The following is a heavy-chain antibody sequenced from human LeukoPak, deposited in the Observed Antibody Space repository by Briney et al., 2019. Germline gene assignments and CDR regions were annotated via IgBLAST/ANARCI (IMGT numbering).Heavy chain of an antibody. Sequence: SETLSLTCSVSDDSITMYYWTWIRQPPGKGLEWIGYVDHTGSTNFNPSLNGRVSISRDTTNNLFSLRLRSVTAADTAVYFCARGRVSSSTWYSTYYYYSYMDVWGKGTAVTVSS. CDR1: DDSITMYY. J-gene: IGHJ6*03. CDR2: VDHTGST. CDR3: ARGRVSSSTWYSTYYYYSYMDV. D-gene: IGHD1-1*01. V-gene: IGHV4-59*01.